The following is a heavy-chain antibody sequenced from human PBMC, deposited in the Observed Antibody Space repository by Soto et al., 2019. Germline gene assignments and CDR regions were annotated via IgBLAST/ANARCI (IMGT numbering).Heavy chain of an antibody. CDR1: GGSINSGGYY. V-gene: IGHV4-31*03. J-gene: IGHJ4*02. CDR2: IYYSGST. CDR3: ARAQTIFGIITVFDY. Sequence: SETLSLTCTVSGGSINSGGYYWSWIRQHPGKGLEGIGYIYYSGSTSYNPSLKSRVTISIDTSKNQFSLKLSSVTAAATAVYYCARAQTIFGIITVFDYWGQGTLVTVSS. D-gene: IGHD3-3*01.